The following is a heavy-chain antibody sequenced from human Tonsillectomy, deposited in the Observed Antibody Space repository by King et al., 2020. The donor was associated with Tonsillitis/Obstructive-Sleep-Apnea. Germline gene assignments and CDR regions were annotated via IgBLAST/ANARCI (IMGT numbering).Heavy chain of an antibody. CDR1: GGSISGYY. CDR2: XXYSGST. J-gene: IGHJ4*02. D-gene: IGHD2-15*01. CDR3: ARGAVVAATPIDY. V-gene: IGHV4-59*01. Sequence: VQLQESGPGLVKPSETLSLTCTVSGGSISGYYWSWIRQPPGKGLEWIGXXXYSGSTNYNPSLKSRVTISVDTSKNQFSLKLSSVTAADTAVYYCARGAVVAATPIDYWGQGTLVTVFS.